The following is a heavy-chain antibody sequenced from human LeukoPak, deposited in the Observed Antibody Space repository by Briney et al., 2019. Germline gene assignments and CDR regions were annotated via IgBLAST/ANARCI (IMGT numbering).Heavy chain of an antibody. V-gene: IGHV3-23*01. CDR3: ANSPKHDY. Sequence: GGSLRLSCAASGFTFSSYATSWVRQAPGKGLEWISAISGSGGSTYYADSVKGRFTISRDNSKNTLYLQMDSLRAEDTAVYYCANSPKHDYWGQGTLVTVSS. J-gene: IGHJ4*02. CDR1: GFTFSSYA. CDR2: ISGSGGST.